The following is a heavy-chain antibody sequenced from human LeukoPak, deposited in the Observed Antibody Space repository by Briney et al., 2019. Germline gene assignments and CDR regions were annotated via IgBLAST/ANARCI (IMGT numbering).Heavy chain of an antibody. CDR1: GFTFTNAW. CDR3: VWNSEPYFDF. D-gene: IGHD1-7*01. J-gene: IGHJ4*02. Sequence: GGSLRLSCAASGFTFTNAWMSWVRQAPGKGLEWVGRIKNKGEGETTDYAAPVKGRFTISRDDSENTLFLQMHSLETEDTALYYCVWNSEPYFDFWGQGSLVTVSS. CDR2: IKNKGEGETT. V-gene: IGHV3-15*01.